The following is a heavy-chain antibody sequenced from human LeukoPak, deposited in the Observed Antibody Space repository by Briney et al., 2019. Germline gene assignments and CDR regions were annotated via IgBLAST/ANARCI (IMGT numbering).Heavy chain of an antibody. CDR1: GFSFRRYD. V-gene: IGHV3-30*04. D-gene: IGHD1-26*01. CDR2: TSYDGTSE. Sequence: GGSLRLSCAASGFSFRRYDMHWVRQAPGKGLEWVTATSYDGTSELYADFVKGRFSISRDNSRNTLSLQMDTLRPEDTAIYYCARAKGLAGSYLDNWFDPWGQGTRVIVSS. J-gene: IGHJ5*02. CDR3: ARAKGLAGSYLDNWFDP.